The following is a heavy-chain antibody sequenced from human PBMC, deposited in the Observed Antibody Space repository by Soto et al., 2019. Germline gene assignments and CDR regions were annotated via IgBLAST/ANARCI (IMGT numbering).Heavy chain of an antibody. V-gene: IGHV5-51*01. J-gene: IGHJ6*02. Sequence: HGESLKISCKGSGYSFTSYWIGWVRQMPGKGLEWMGIIYPGDSDTRYSPSFQGQVTISADKSISTAYLQWSSLKASDTAMYYCARRGYYDSSGYYYRYYYGMDVWGQGTTVTVSS. CDR2: IYPGDSDT. D-gene: IGHD3-22*01. CDR3: ARRGYYDSSGYYYRYYYGMDV. CDR1: GYSFTSYW.